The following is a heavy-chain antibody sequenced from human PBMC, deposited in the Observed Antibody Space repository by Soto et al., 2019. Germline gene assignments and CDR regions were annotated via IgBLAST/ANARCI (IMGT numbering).Heavy chain of an antibody. Sequence: ATLSLTCSVSGGSIVDYYWSWIRQPPGKGLEWIGFIYYTGNTRYNPSLGSRVTISLDASKNQFSLKLTSATAADTAFYYCARDVNRWELRGFFDPWGRGALVTVSS. CDR1: GGSIVDYY. J-gene: IGHJ5*02. CDR2: IYYTGNT. D-gene: IGHD1-7*01. V-gene: IGHV4-59*01. CDR3: ARDVNRWELRGFFDP.